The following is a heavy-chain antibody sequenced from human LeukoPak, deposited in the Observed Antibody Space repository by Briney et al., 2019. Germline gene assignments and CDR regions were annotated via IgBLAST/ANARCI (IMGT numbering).Heavy chain of an antibody. CDR1: GGSISSYY. CDR3: ARVAYGYSYGPNWFDP. J-gene: IGHJ5*02. Sequence: SETLSLTCTVSGGSISSYYWSWIRQPPGKGLEWIGYIYYSGSTNYNPSLKSRVTISVDTSKSQFSLKLSSVTAADTAVYHCARVAYGYSYGPNWFDPWGQGTLVTVSS. CDR2: IYYSGST. D-gene: IGHD5-18*01. V-gene: IGHV4-59*01.